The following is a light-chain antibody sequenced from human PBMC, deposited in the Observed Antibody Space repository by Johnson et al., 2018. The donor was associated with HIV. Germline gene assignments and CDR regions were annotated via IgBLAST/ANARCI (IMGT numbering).Light chain of an antibody. CDR2: RNN. CDR3: AAWDDNLNGPGYV. V-gene: IGLV1-44*01. Sequence: QSILTQPPSVSAAPGQKVTISCSGSSSNIGSDPVNWYQQLPGTAPKLLIYRNNQRPPGVPDRFSGSKSGTSASLALSGLQAEDEADYSCAAWDDNLNGPGYVFGAGTKVTVL. CDR1: SSNIGSDP. J-gene: IGLJ1*01.